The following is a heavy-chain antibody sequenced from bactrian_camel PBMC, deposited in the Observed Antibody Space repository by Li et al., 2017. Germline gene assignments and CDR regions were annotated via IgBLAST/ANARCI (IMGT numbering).Heavy chain of an antibody. CDR1: GYTYNRNC. V-gene: IGHV3S26*01. D-gene: IGHD4*01. J-gene: IGHJ6*01. CDR2: LDADGST. CDR3: AAERRMSSDYFLRTGGEDRA. Sequence: QLVESGGGSVQAGGSLRLSCAASGYTYNRNCMAWFRQAPGKGREGVAALDADGSTNYADSVKDRFTISKDSAKKTLYLQMNSLKPEDTAMYYCAAERRMSSDYFLRTGGEDRAWGQGTQVTVS.